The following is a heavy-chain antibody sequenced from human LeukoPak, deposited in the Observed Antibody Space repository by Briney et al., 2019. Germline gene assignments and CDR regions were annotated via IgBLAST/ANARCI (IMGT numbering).Heavy chain of an antibody. CDR3: VRDRELNY. Sequence: SETLSLTCAVYGGSFSGYYWSWIRQPPGKGLEWIGEINHSGSTNYDPSLKSRVTISVDTSKNQFSLNLGSVTAADTAVYYCVRDRELNYWGQGTLVTVSS. D-gene: IGHD3-10*01. CDR1: GGSFSGYY. V-gene: IGHV4-34*01. J-gene: IGHJ4*02. CDR2: INHSGST.